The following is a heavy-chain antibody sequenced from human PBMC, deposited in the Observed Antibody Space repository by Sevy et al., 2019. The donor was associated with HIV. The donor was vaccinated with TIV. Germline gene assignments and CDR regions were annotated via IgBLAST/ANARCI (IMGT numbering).Heavy chain of an antibody. CDR3: AHRPVGSSSWYQAYPRFDY. CDR2: IYWDDDK. D-gene: IGHD6-13*01. CDR1: GFSLSTSGVG. Sequence: SGPTLVNPTQTLTLTCTFSGFSLSTSGVGVGGIRQPPGKALEWLALIYWDDDKRYRQSLKSRLTNTKDTSKNQVVLTMTNMDPVDTATYYGAHRPVGSSSWYQAYPRFDYWGQGTLVTVSS. J-gene: IGHJ4*02. V-gene: IGHV2-5*02.